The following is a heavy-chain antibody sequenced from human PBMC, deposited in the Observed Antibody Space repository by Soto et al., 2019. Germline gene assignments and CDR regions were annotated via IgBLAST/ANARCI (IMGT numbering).Heavy chain of an antibody. D-gene: IGHD2-15*01. V-gene: IGHV4-59*02. CDR2: INYSGTT. J-gene: IGHJ5*02. CDR1: GGSVTTY. Sequence: QVQLQESGPGLVKASETLSLTCPVSGGSVTTYWGWIRQPPGKGLEWIGYINYSGTTKYNSSLKSRVTISVDTSNTQVSLNLRSVTAADTAVYYCASSFCSDGISCNWFDPWGPGILVIVSS. CDR3: ASSFCSDGISCNWFDP.